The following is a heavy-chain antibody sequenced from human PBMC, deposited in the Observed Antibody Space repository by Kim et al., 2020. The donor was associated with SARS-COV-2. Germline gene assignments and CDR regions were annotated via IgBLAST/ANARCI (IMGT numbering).Heavy chain of an antibody. CDR1: GYSFSSYS. CDR2: INTSSNYI. Sequence: GGSLRLSCEGFGYSFSSYSLNWVRQAPGKGLEWVSSINTSSNYIYYADSVKGRFTISRDNAKNSVYLQMNSLRAEDTAVYYCATGKLWFEELYPYWYFDLWGRGTLVTVSS. CDR3: ATGKLWFEELYPYWYFDL. V-gene: IGHV3-21*06. J-gene: IGHJ2*01. D-gene: IGHD3-10*01.